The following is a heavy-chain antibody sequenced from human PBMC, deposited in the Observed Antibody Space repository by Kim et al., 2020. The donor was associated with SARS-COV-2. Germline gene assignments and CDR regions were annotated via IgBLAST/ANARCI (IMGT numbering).Heavy chain of an antibody. CDR2: ISWHSGSI. CDR1: GFTFDDYA. CDR3: AKVSRDWFDP. V-gene: IGHV3-9*01. Sequence: GGSLRLSCAASGFTFDDYAMHWVRQAPGKGLEWVSGISWHSGSIGYADSVKGRFTISRDNAKNSLYLQMNSLSAEDTALYYCAKVSRDWFDPLGQGTLVTVSS. J-gene: IGHJ5*02.